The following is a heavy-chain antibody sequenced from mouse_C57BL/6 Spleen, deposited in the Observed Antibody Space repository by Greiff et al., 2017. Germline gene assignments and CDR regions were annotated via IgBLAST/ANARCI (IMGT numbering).Heavy chain of an antibody. J-gene: IGHJ4*01. CDR1: GYTFTDYE. CDR2: IDPETGGT. CDR3: KIYAYYAVGY. V-gene: IGHV1-15*01. Sequence: VQLQQSGAELVRPGASVTLSCKASGYTFTDYEMHWVKQTPVHGLEWIGAIDPETGGTAYNQKFKGKAILTADKSSSTAYMELRSLTSDDSAVYYCKIYAYYAVGYWGQGTSVTVSS. D-gene: IGHD2-3*01.